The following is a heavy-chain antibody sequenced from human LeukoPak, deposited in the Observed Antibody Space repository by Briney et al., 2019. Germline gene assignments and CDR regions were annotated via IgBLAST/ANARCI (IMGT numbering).Heavy chain of an antibody. J-gene: IGHJ4*02. CDR1: GGSISSYY. D-gene: IGHD6-19*01. CDR2: IYTSGST. CDR3: ARASYSSGWYERYYFDY. Sequence: SETLSLTCTVSGGSISSYYWSWIRQPAGKGLEWIGRIYTSGSTNYNPSLKSRVTISVDTSKNQFSLKLSSVTAADTAVYYCARASYSSGWYERYYFDYWGQGTLVTVSS. V-gene: IGHV4-4*07.